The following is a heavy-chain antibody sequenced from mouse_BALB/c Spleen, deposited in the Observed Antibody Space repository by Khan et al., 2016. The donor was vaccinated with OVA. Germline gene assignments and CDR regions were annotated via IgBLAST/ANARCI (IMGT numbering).Heavy chain of an antibody. CDR1: GFTFSTYG. Sequence: EVMLVESGGDLVKPGGSLKLSCATSGFTFSTYGMSWVRQTPDKGLEWVATISSGGTYTYYPDSVKGRFTISSDNATNTLYLQMISLKTEDTAMYYCARLAYYYDSEGFAYWGQGTLVTVSA. CDR2: ISSGGTYT. J-gene: IGHJ3*01. CDR3: ARLAYYYDSEGFAY. V-gene: IGHV5-6*01. D-gene: IGHD1-1*01.